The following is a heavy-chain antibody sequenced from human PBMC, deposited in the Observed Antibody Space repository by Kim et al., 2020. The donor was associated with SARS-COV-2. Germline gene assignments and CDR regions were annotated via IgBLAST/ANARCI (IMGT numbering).Heavy chain of an antibody. CDR1: GFNFSTYE. Sequence: GGSLRLSCAASGFNFSTYEMSWVRQAPGKGLEWVSYISGSGRGIHYADSVKGRFTISRDNAKKPLFLQMNSLRAEDTAVYYCAREVTVTPDAFDIWGQGKLVTVSS. CDR3: AREVTVTPDAFDI. J-gene: IGHJ3*02. V-gene: IGHV3-48*03. D-gene: IGHD2-21*02. CDR2: ISGSGRGI.